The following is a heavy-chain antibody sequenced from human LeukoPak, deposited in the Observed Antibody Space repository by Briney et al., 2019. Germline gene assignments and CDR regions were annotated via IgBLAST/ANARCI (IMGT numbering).Heavy chain of an antibody. D-gene: IGHD3-3*01. CDR3: ARVVVFGVVSSDYYYYYMDV. CDR1: GHTFTGYS. Sequence: ASVKVSCKASGHTFTGYSMHWVRQAPGQGLEWMGWIKPDSGDTNYAQYFQGWVTMTRDTSTSTGYVELSRLTSDDTAVYYCARVVVFGVVSSDYYYYYMDVWGKGTTVTVSS. J-gene: IGHJ6*03. V-gene: IGHV1-2*04. CDR2: IKPDSGDT.